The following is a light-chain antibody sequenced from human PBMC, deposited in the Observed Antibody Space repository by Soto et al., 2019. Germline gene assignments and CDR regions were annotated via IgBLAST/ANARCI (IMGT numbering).Light chain of an antibody. CDR3: QQTYSTPLT. Sequence: IQLTHSPSSLSSSVGDRVTITFRASLGINRFLAWYQQKPGKAPKLLIYAASTLQSGVPPRFSGSGSGTDFTLSINSLQPEDFATYYCQQTYSTPLTFGGGTKVDMK. CDR2: AAS. V-gene: IGKV1-39*01. CDR1: LGINRF. J-gene: IGKJ4*01.